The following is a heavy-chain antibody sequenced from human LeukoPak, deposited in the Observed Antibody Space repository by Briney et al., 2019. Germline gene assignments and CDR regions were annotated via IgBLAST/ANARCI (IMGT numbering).Heavy chain of an antibody. CDR3: ARGDSKGYYHYFDY. D-gene: IGHD3-22*01. J-gene: IGHJ4*02. CDR1: GFTFSSYG. V-gene: IGHV3-33*01. CDR2: IWYDGSNT. Sequence: GRSLRLSCAASGFTFSSYGMHWVRQAPGKGLEWVAVIWYDGSNTYYVDSVKGRFTISRDNSKNTLYLQMNSLRAEDTAVYYCARGDSKGYYHYFDYWGQGTLVTVSS.